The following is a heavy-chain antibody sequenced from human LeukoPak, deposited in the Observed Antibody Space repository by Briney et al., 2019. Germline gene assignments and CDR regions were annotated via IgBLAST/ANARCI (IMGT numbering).Heavy chain of an antibody. CDR3: ARDRIAVAVPDY. J-gene: IGHJ4*02. D-gene: IGHD6-19*01. CDR1: GYSISSGYY. Sequence: SETLSLTCTVSGYSISSGYYWGWIRQPPGKGLEWIGSIYHSENTYYNPSLKSRVTISVDTSKNQFSLKLSSVTAADTAVYYCARDRIAVAVPDYWGQGTLVTVSS. CDR2: IYHSENT. V-gene: IGHV4-38-2*02.